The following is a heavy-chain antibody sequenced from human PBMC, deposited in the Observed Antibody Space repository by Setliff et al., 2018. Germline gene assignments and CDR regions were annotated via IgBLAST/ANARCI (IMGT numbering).Heavy chain of an antibody. D-gene: IGHD1-1*01. CDR2: NYYRGDT. CDR1: GAPLSSGTYY. Sequence: SETLSLTCTVSGAPLSSGTYYWGLIRQPPGKGLEWIGRNYYRGDTYDNASLKGRLTISVDTAQNQCSLRLNPVTAADTAVYYCARTGTYRYFDYWGQGARVTVSS. V-gene: IGHV4-39*01. CDR3: ARTGTYRYFDY. J-gene: IGHJ4*02.